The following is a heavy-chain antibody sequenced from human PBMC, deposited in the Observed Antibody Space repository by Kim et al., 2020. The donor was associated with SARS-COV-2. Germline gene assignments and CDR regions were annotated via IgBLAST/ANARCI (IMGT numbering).Heavy chain of an antibody. CDR2: IYYSGST. J-gene: IGHJ4*02. Sequence: SETLSLTCTVSGGSISSSSYYWGWIRQPPGKGLEWIGSIYYSGSTYYNPSLKSRVTISVDTSKNQFSLKLSSVTAADTAVYYCAREQRYSSGWGKPAFDYWGQGTLVTVSS. D-gene: IGHD6-19*01. V-gene: IGHV4-39*02. CDR1: GGSISSSSYY. CDR3: AREQRYSSGWGKPAFDY.